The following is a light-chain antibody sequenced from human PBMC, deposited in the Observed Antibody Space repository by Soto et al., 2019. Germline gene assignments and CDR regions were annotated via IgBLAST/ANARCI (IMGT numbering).Light chain of an antibody. J-gene: IGKJ1*01. Sequence: DIQMTQSPSTLSASVGDRVTITCRASQSISSWLAWYQQKPGKAPKLLIYDASSLESGVPSRFSGSGSGTEFTLTISSLQPDDFATYYCQHMRTFGQGTKVEMK. CDR2: DAS. CDR1: QSISSW. CDR3: QHMRT. V-gene: IGKV1-5*01.